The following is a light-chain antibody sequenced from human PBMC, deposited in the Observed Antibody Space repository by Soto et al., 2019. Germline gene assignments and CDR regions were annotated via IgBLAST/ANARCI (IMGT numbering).Light chain of an antibody. CDR3: QSYDSSLSGSV. Sequence: QAVVTQPPSVSGAPGQRVTISCTGSSSNIGAPYDVHWYQQLPGTGPKLLIYGNGNRPSGVPDRFSGSKSGSSASLAISVVKAEDEGDYYCQSYDSSLSGSVFGAGTKLTVL. V-gene: IGLV1-40*01. J-gene: IGLJ1*01. CDR1: SSNIGAPYD. CDR2: GNG.